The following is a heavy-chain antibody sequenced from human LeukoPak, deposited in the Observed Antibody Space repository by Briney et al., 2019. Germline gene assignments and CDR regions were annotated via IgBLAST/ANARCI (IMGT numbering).Heavy chain of an antibody. CDR1: GGSFSGYY. Sequence: SETLSLTCAVYGGSFSGYYWSWIRQPPGKGLEWIGEINHSGSTNYNPSLKSRVTISVDTSKNQFSLKLSSVTAADTAVYYCARYSNILTGLDYWGQGTLVTVSS. CDR2: INHSGST. D-gene: IGHD3-9*01. J-gene: IGHJ4*02. V-gene: IGHV4-34*01. CDR3: ARYSNILTGLDY.